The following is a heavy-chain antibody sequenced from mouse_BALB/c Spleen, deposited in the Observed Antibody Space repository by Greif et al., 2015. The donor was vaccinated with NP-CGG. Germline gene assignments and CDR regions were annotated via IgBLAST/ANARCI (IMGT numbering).Heavy chain of an antibody. Sequence: VQRVESGAELVKPGASVKLSCKASGYTFTSYYMYWVKQRPGQGLEWIGGINPSNGGTNFNEKFKSKATLTVDKSSSTAYMQLSSLTSEDSAVYYCTRWGWDAMDYWGQGTSVTVSS. V-gene: IGHV1S81*02. CDR2: INPSNGGT. D-gene: IGHD4-1*01. CDR3: TRWGWDAMDY. J-gene: IGHJ4*01. CDR1: GYTFTSYY.